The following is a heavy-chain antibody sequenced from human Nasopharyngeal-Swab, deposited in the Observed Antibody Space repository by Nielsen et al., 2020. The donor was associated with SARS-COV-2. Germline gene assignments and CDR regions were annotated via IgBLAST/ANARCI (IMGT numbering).Heavy chain of an antibody. V-gene: IGHV3-23*01. D-gene: IGHD2-21*01. CDR1: GFTFSTYD. CDR2: ISGSGEST. J-gene: IGHJ4*02. Sequence: GESLKISCADTGFTFSTYDMSWVRQAPGKGLEWVSGISGSGESTHYADSVKGRFTISRDNSKNTLYLQMNSLRAEDTAVYYCVKGPPAVIHYFDYWGQGTLVTVSS. CDR3: VKGPPAVIHYFDY.